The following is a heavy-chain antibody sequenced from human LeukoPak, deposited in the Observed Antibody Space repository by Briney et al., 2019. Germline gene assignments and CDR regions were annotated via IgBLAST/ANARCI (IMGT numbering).Heavy chain of an antibody. D-gene: IGHD3-22*01. Sequence: SVKVSCKASGGTFSSYAISWVRQAPGQGLEWMGGIIPIFGTANYAQKFRGRVTITADKSTSTAYMELSSLRSEDTAVYYCARAHPVYDSSGYYDYWGQGTLVTVSS. V-gene: IGHV1-69*06. CDR1: GGTFSSYA. J-gene: IGHJ4*02. CDR3: ARAHPVYDSSGYYDY. CDR2: IIPIFGTA.